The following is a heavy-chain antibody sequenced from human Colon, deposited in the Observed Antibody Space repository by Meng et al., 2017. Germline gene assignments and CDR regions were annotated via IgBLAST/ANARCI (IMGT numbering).Heavy chain of an antibody. CDR3: AGGMGATAPDY. Sequence: SETLSLTCTVSGGSIRSNYWSWIRQPPGKGLEWIGYIYYSGSTNYNPPLKSRVTISVDTSKNQFSLKLSSVTAADTAVYYCAGGMGATAPDYWGQGTLVTVSS. CDR2: IYYSGST. D-gene: IGHD1-26*01. J-gene: IGHJ4*02. CDR1: GGSIRSNY. V-gene: IGHV4-59*01.